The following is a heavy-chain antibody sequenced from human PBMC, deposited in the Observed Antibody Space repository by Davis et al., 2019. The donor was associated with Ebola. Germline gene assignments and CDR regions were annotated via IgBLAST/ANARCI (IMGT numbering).Heavy chain of an antibody. D-gene: IGHD3-3*01. Sequence: GGSLRLSCAGSGFTFSSYTMNWVRQAPGKGLEWVSYISAGGNIIYYADSVKGRFTISRDNAKSSLYLQMNSLSDEDTAVYFCARGWVDYTSSGGFDSWGRGTLVTVSS. CDR3: ARGWVDYTSSGGFDS. J-gene: IGHJ4*02. CDR1: GFTFSSYT. V-gene: IGHV3-48*02. CDR2: ISAGGNII.